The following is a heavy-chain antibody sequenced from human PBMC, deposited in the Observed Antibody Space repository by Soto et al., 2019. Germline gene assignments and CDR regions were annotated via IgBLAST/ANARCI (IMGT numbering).Heavy chain of an antibody. V-gene: IGHV3-74*01. D-gene: IGHD3-10*01. J-gene: IGHJ6*02. CDR3: ARVRPAVRGAEDYYGMDV. CDR1: GFTFSSYW. Sequence: PGGSLRLSCAASGFTFSSYWMHWVRQAPGKGLVWVSRINSDGSSTSYADSVKGRFTISRDNAKNTLYLQMNSLRAEDTAVYYCARVRPAVRGAEDYYGMDVWGQGTTVTVSS. CDR2: INSDGSST.